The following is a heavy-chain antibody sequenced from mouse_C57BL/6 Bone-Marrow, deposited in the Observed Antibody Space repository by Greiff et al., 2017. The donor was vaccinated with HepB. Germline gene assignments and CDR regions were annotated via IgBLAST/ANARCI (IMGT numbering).Heavy chain of an antibody. J-gene: IGHJ2*01. D-gene: IGHD2-3*01. CDR2: ISSGGDYI. V-gene: IGHV5-9-1*02. CDR3: TRMIYDGYYNYFDY. Sequence: EVMLVESGEGLVKPGGSLKLSCAASGFTFSSYAMSWVRQTPEKRLEWVAYISSGGDYIYYADTVKGRVTISRDNARNTLYLQMSSLKSEDTAMYYCTRMIYDGYYNYFDYWGQGTTLTVSS. CDR1: GFTFSSYA.